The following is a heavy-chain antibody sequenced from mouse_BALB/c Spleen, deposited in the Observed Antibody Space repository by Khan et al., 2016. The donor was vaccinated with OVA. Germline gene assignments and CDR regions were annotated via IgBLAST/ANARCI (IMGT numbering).Heavy chain of an antibody. D-gene: IGHD1-1*02. CDR1: GYTFTNYY. J-gene: IGHJ3*01. V-gene: IGHV1S81*02. CDR3: TRSGYGSFVY. Sequence: QVQLKQSGAELVKPGASVKLSCKASGYTFTNYYMYWVKQRPGQGLEWIGEINPSNGGTNFNEKFKSKATLTVDKSSSTAYMQLSSLTSEDSAVCYCTRSGYGSFVYWGQGTLVTVSA. CDR2: INPSNGGT.